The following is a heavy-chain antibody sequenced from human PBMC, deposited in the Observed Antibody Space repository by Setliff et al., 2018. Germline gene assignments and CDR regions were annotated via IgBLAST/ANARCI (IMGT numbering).Heavy chain of an antibody. CDR3: AKVPITKVYFYMDV. CDR2: IYTSGST. V-gene: IGHV4-4*08. D-gene: IGHD3-10*01. CDR1: GGSISSHY. Sequence: SETLSLTCTVSGGSISSHYWGWIRQPPGKGLEWIGYIYTSGSTDYNPSLKSRVTISVDTSKNQLSLKLSSVTAADTAVYYCAKVPITKVYFYMDVWGKGTTVTVSS. J-gene: IGHJ6*03.